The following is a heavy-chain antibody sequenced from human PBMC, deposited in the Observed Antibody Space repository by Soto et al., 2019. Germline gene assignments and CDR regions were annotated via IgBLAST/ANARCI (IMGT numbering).Heavy chain of an antibody. D-gene: IGHD2-21*01. V-gene: IGHV3-11*06. CDR1: GFTFSDYY. Sequence: LRLSCAASGFTFSDYYMTWIRQAPGRGLEWVSYISTSSIYTNYAGSVKGRFTISRDNAKNSLYLQMNSLRAEDTAVYYCARAGTIVVVPPYIEDGMDVWGQGTTVTVSS. J-gene: IGHJ6*02. CDR3: ARAGTIVVVPPYIEDGMDV. CDR2: ISTSSIYT.